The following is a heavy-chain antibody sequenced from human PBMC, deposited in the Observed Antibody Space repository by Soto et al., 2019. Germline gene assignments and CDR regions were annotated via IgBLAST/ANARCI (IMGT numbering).Heavy chain of an antibody. Sequence: PGGSLRLSCAASGFTFSTYAMNWVRQAPGKGLEWVSRIGSSGTSTDYTDSVKGRFTISRDNSKNTLYLQMNSLRADDTAVYYCARDEDPDYGDFYFQYWGQGTLVTVSS. CDR1: GFTFSTYA. J-gene: IGHJ4*02. D-gene: IGHD4-17*01. CDR2: IGSSGTST. CDR3: ARDEDPDYGDFYFQY. V-gene: IGHV3-23*01.